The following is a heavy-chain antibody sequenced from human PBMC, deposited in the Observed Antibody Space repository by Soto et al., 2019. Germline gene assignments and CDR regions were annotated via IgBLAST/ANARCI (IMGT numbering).Heavy chain of an antibody. CDR1: GFTFSSYA. V-gene: IGHV3-23*01. CDR3: AKDLGFRYCSGGSCYSGGDY. D-gene: IGHD2-15*01. J-gene: IGHJ4*02. Sequence: EVQLLESGGGLVQPGGSLRLSCAASGFTFSSYAMSWVRQAPGKGLEWVSAISGSGGSTYYADSVKGRFTISRDNSMNTLYLRMNSLRAEDTAVYYCAKDLGFRYCSGGSCYSGGDYWGQGTLVTVSS. CDR2: ISGSGGST.